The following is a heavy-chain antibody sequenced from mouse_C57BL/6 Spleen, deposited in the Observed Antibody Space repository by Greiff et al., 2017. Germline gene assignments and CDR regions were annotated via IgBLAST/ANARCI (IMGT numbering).Heavy chain of an antibody. CDR1: GFTFSDYY. CDR2: ISNGGGST. Sequence: DVHLVESGGGLVQPGGSLKLSCAASGFTFSDYYMYWVRQTPEKRLEWVAYISNGGGSTYYPDTVKGRFTISRDNAKNTLYLQMSRLKSEDTAMYYCARGGKNGYDFAYWGQGTLVTVSA. V-gene: IGHV5-12*01. CDR3: ARGGKNGYDFAY. J-gene: IGHJ3*01. D-gene: IGHD2-2*01.